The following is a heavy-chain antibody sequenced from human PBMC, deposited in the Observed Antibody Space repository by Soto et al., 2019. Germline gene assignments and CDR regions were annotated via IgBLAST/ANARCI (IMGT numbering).Heavy chain of an antibody. V-gene: IGHV4-59*01. J-gene: IGHJ4*02. Sequence: QVQLQESGPGLVKPSETLSLTCTVSNDSISNYYWSWIRQPPGKGLEWIGHIFYAGRTNYNPSLKSRVTLSVDTSKNQFSLKLSSVTAADTALYYCVCTPDYDYWSAFIIWGQGTRVTVSS. CDR1: NDSISNYY. CDR2: IFYAGRT. CDR3: VCTPDYDYWSAFII. D-gene: IGHD3-3*01.